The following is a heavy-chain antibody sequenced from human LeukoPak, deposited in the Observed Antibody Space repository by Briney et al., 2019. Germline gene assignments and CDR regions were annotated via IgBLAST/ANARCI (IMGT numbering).Heavy chain of an antibody. D-gene: IGHD1-26*01. CDR1: GDSVSSNSAA. J-gene: IGHJ6*03. CDR3: AKDAVGRNPLVGATYYYYYMDV. CDR2: TYYRSKWYN. V-gene: IGHV6-1*01. Sequence: SQTLSLTCAISGDSVSSNSAAWNWIRQSPSRGLEWLGSTYYRSKWYNDYAVSVKSRITINPDTSKNPFSLQLNSVTPEDTAVYYCAKDAVGRNPLVGATYYYYYMDVWGKGTTVTVSS.